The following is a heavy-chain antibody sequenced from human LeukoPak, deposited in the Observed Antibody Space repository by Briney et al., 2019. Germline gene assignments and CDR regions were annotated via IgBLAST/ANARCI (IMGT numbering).Heavy chain of an antibody. D-gene: IGHD3-22*01. V-gene: IGHV3-7*03. Sequence: GGSLRLSCAASGLTFSSYWMSWVRQAPGKGLEWVANIKQDGSQKYYVDSVRGRFTISRDNAKNSLYLQMNSLRVEDTAVYYCARGEYYYDGGYWGQGTLVTVSS. CDR3: ARGEYYYDGGY. CDR1: GLTFSSYW. CDR2: IKQDGSQK. J-gene: IGHJ4*02.